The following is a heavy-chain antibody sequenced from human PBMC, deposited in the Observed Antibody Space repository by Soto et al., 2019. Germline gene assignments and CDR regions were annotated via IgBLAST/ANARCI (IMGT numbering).Heavy chain of an antibody. J-gene: IGHJ4*02. CDR2: VNYIGST. CDR1: GGSMSNYY. D-gene: IGHD4-17*01. Sequence: PSETLSLTCSVSGGSMSNYYWTWIRQPPGKGLEWIGYVNYIGSTRYDPSLNSRVTISVDTSKTQFSLRAEDTAVYYCARQFSVYGDYGRYFDFWGQGTLVTVSS. CDR3: ARQFSVYGDYGRYFDF. V-gene: IGHV4-59*08.